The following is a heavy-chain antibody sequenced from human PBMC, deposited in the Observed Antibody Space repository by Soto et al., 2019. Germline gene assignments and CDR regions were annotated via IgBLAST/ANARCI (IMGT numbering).Heavy chain of an antibody. CDR3: ATYNSTKYYFDY. CDR1: GGSVSSGTYY. Sequence: QVQLQESGPGLVKPSETLSLTCTVSGGSVSSGTYYWSWIRQPPGKGLEWIGYIYYSGSTNYNPSLKSRVTISVDTSKNQFSLQLSSVTAADTAVYYCATYNSTKYYFDYWGQGTLVTVSS. V-gene: IGHV4-61*01. CDR2: IYYSGST. J-gene: IGHJ4*02. D-gene: IGHD1-1*01.